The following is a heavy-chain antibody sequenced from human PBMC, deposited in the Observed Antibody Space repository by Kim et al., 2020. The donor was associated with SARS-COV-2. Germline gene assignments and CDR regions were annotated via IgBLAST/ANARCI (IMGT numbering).Heavy chain of an antibody. V-gene: IGHV3-23*01. Sequence: GGSLRLSCAASGFTFSTYGMSWVRQAPGKGLEWVSTISGSRVNTHYADSVKGRFTISRDNSKNTLYLQMNSLRAEDTAIYYCARDVLAARKVDYWGQGTLVSVSS. CDR1: GFTFSTYG. CDR3: ARDVLAARKVDY. CDR2: ISGSRVNT. J-gene: IGHJ4*02. D-gene: IGHD6-6*01.